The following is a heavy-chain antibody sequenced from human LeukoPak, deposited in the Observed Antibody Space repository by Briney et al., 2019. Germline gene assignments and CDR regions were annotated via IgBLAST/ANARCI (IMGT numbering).Heavy chain of an antibody. V-gene: IGHV4-39*01. CDR2: IYYSGST. D-gene: IGHD3-3*01. CDR1: GGSISISSYY. J-gene: IGHJ6*03. CDR3: ARIQAPYYDFWSGYYENYMDV. Sequence: SETLSLTCTVSGGSISISSYYWGWIRQPPGKGLEWFGSIYYSGSTYYNPSLKSRVTISVDTSKNQFSLKLSSVTAADTAVYYCARIQAPYYDFWSGYYENYMDVWGKGTTVTVSS.